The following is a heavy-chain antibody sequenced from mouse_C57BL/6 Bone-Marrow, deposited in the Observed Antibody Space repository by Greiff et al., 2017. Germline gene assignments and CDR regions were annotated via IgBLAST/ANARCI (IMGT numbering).Heavy chain of an antibody. J-gene: IGHJ3*01. D-gene: IGHD4-1*01. CDR3: ARYWDRGAWFAY. V-gene: IGHV1-76*01. Sequence: QQSCKASGYTFTDYYINWVKQRPGQGLEWIARIYPGSGNTYYNEKFKGKATLTAEKSSSTAYMQLSSLTSEDSAVYFCARYWDRGAWFAYWGQGTLVTVSA. CDR2: IYPGSGNT. CDR1: GYTFTDYY.